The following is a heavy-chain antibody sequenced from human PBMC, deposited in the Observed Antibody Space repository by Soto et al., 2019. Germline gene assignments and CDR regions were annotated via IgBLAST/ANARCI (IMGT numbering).Heavy chain of an antibody. D-gene: IGHD5-12*01. Sequence: QVQLQESGPGLVKPSQTLSLTCTVSGGSISSGDYYWNWIRQPPGKGLEWIGYIYYSGSTDYNPSSQRRVTISVDTSKNLVSLKLSSVTAADTAVYYCARDVVATIRGDHYFDYWGQGALVTVSS. CDR3: ARDVVATIRGDHYFDY. CDR2: IYYSGST. V-gene: IGHV4-30-4*01. CDR1: GGSISSGDYY. J-gene: IGHJ4*02.